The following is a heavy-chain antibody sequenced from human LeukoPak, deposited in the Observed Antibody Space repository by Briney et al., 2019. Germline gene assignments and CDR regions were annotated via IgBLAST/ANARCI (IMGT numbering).Heavy chain of an antibody. Sequence: QPGGSLRLSCAASGFTFSSYSMNWVRQAPGKGLEWVSSISRTGSYIYYADLVKGRFTISRDNAKNSLYLQMNSLRAEDTAVYYCATILYSSGWQAFDYWGQGILVTVSS. CDR1: GFTFSSYS. J-gene: IGHJ4*02. D-gene: IGHD6-19*01. CDR2: ISRTGSYI. V-gene: IGHV3-21*01. CDR3: ATILYSSGWQAFDY.